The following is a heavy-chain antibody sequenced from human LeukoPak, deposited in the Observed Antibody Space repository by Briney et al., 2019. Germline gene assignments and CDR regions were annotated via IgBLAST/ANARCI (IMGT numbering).Heavy chain of an antibody. D-gene: IGHD3-10*01. CDR2: IYYSGST. V-gene: IGHV4-59*08. Sequence: PSETLSLTCTVSGGSISSYYWSWIRQPPGKGLEWIGYIYYSGSTNYNPSLKSRVTISVDTSKNQFSLKLSSVTAADTAVCYCASNYYGSGSLDYWGQGNLVTVSP. CDR3: ASNYYGSGSLDY. J-gene: IGHJ4*02. CDR1: GGSISSYY.